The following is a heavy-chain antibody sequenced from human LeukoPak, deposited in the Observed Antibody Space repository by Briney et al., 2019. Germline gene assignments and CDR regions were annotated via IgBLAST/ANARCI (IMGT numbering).Heavy chain of an antibody. V-gene: IGHV1-69*13. Sequence: ASVTVSCTASGGTFSSYAISWVRQAPGQGLEWMGGIIPIFGTANYARKFQGRVTITADESTSTAYMELSSLRSEDTAVYYCAGSRDSSSWTPFDYWGQGTLVTVPS. D-gene: IGHD6-13*01. CDR3: AGSRDSSSWTPFDY. CDR2: IIPIFGTA. CDR1: GGTFSSYA. J-gene: IGHJ4*02.